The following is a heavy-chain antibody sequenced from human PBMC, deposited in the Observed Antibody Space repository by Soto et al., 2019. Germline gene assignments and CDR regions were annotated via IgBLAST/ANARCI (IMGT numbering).Heavy chain of an antibody. CDR2: IWYDGSNK. V-gene: IGHV3-33*01. J-gene: IGHJ5*02. D-gene: IGHD6-13*01. CDR3: ARDLLDSSSWYGHNGFDP. CDR1: GFTFSSYG. Sequence: GGSLRLSCAASGFTFSSYGVHWVRQAPGKGLEWVAAIWYDGSNKYYADSVKGRFTISRENSKNTLYLQMNSLRAEDTAVYYCARDLLDSSSWYGHNGFDPWGQGTLVTVSS.